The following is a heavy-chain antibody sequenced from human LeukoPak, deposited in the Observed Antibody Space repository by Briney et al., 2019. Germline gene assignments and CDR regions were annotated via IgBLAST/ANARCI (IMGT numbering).Heavy chain of an antibody. Sequence: SETLSLTCTVSGGSISSGSYYWSWIRQPAGKGLEWIGRIYTSGSTNYNPSLKSRVTISVDTSKNQFSLKLSSVTAADTAVYYCARDGVVPETSDYWGQGTLVTVSS. CDR3: ARDGVVPETSDY. D-gene: IGHD2-2*01. V-gene: IGHV4-61*02. J-gene: IGHJ4*02. CDR2: IYTSGST. CDR1: GGSISSGSYY.